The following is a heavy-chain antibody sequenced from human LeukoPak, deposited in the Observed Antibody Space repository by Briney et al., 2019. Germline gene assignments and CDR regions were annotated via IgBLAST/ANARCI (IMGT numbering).Heavy chain of an antibody. Sequence: PSETLSLTCAVYGGSFSGYYWSWIRQPPGKGLESIGEINHSGSTNYNPSLKSRVTISVGTSKNQFSLKLSSVTAADTAVYYCARVQKTLYYYDSSGSLDYWGQGTLVTVSS. CDR3: ARVQKTLYYYDSSGSLDY. CDR1: GGSFSGYY. D-gene: IGHD3-22*01. V-gene: IGHV4-34*01. J-gene: IGHJ4*02. CDR2: INHSGST.